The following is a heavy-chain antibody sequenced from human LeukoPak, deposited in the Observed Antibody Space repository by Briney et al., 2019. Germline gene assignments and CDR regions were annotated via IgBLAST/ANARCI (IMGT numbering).Heavy chain of an antibody. CDR3: ARDSEYSSSFAFDI. Sequence: GGSLRLSXAASGFTFSSYGMHWVRQAPGKGLEWVAFIRYDGSNKYYADSVKGRFTISRDNSKNTLYLQMNSLRAEDTAVYYCARDSEYSSSFAFDIWGQGTMVTVSS. CDR2: IRYDGSNK. CDR1: GFTFSSYG. J-gene: IGHJ3*02. V-gene: IGHV3-30*02. D-gene: IGHD6-13*01.